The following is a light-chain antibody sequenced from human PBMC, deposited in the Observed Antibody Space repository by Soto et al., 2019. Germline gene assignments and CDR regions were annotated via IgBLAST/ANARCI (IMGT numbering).Light chain of an antibody. CDR1: SSNVGFNF. CDR3: AAWDASLSAWV. CDR2: RNN. J-gene: IGLJ3*02. V-gene: IGLV1-47*01. Sequence: QSVLTQPPSASGTPGQRVTISCSGSSSNVGFNFVFLYQQFPGTAPKLLMYRNNHRPSGVPDRLSGSKSGTSASLAISGVRSEDEDDYYCAAWDASLSAWVFGGGTKLTVL.